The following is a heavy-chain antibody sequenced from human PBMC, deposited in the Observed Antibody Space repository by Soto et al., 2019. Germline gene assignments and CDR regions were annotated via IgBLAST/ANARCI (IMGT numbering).Heavy chain of an antibody. Sequence: ASVKVSCKVSGYTLTELSMHWVRQAPGNGLEWMGGFDPEDGETVYAQDFQGRVTMTEDTSTDTAYMELSSLTSEDTAVYYCATRATVGIYYYYGLDVWGQGTTVTVAS. CDR1: GYTLTELS. D-gene: IGHD4-17*01. J-gene: IGHJ6*02. V-gene: IGHV1-24*01. CDR3: ATRATVGIYYYYGLDV. CDR2: FDPEDGET.